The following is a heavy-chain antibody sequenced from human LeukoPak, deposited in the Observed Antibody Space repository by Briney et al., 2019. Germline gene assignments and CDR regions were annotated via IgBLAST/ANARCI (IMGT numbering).Heavy chain of an antibody. V-gene: IGHV3-13*01. D-gene: IGHD5-12*01. CDR3: ARGGVATITGYYYYGMDV. Sequence: GGSLRLSCAASGFTFSSYDTHWVRQATGKGLEWVSAIGTAGDTYYPGSVKGRFTISRENAKNSLYLQMNSLRAEDTAVYYCARGGVATITGYYYYGMDVWGQGTTVTVSS. J-gene: IGHJ6*02. CDR2: IGTAGDT. CDR1: GFTFSSYD.